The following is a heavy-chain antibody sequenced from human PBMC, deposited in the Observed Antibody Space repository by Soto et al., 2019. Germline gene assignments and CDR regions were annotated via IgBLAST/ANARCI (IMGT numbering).Heavy chain of an antibody. D-gene: IGHD2-2*01. J-gene: IGHJ6*02. CDR1: GGSITSSSYS. CDR3: ARLGGHCSSSSCFGFYVMDV. Sequence: SATLSLTCAVSGGSITSSSYSWGWVRQPPGQGLDWIATFYYSENTHYNPSLKSRVTISVDTSKNQFSLILTSVTAADTAVYYCARLGGHCSSSSCFGFYVMDVWGQGTTVTVSS. V-gene: IGHV4-39*01. CDR2: FYYSENT.